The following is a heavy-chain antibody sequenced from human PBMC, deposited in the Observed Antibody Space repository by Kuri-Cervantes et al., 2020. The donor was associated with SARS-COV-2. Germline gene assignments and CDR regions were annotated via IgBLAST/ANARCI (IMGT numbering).Heavy chain of an antibody. CDR1: GGSFSGYY. CDR3: ARDRGKRIFGVVIINAFDI. V-gene: IGHV4-34*01. J-gene: IGHJ3*02. CDR2: INHSGST. D-gene: IGHD3-3*01. Sequence: SETLSLTCAVYGGSFSGYYWSWIRQPPGKGLEWIGEINHSGSTNYNPSLKSRVTISVDTSKNQFSLKLSSVTAADTAVYYCARDRGKRIFGVVIINAFDIWGQGTMVT.